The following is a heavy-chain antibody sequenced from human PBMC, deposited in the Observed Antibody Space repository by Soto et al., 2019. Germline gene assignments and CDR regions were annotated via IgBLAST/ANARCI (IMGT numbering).Heavy chain of an antibody. CDR2: IYPGDSDT. V-gene: IGHV5-51*01. CDR3: ARLDITMVRGVIIPIPDYYYGMDV. J-gene: IGHJ6*02. D-gene: IGHD3-10*01. Sequence: GESLKVSCKGSGYSFTSYWIGWVRQMPGKGLEWMGIIYPGDSDTRYSPSFQGQVTISADKSISTAYLQWSSLKASDTAMYYCARLDITMVRGVIIPIPDYYYGMDVWGQGTTVTV. CDR1: GYSFTSYW.